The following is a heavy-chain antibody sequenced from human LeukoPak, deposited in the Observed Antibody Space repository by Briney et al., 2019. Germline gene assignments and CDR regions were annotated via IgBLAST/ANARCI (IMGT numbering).Heavy chain of an antibody. V-gene: IGHV3-7*03. Sequence: GGSLRLSCAASGFTFSSCGMHWVRQAPGKGLEWVANIKQDGSEKYYVDSVKGRFTISRDNAKNSLYLQMNSLRAEDTAVYYCARGQTTMTNWGQGTLVTVSS. CDR3: ARGQTTMTN. CDR2: IKQDGSEK. J-gene: IGHJ4*02. D-gene: IGHD4-17*01. CDR1: GFTFSSCG.